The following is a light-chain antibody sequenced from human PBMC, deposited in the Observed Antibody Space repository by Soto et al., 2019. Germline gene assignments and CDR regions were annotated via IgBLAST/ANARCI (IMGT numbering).Light chain of an antibody. Sequence: DIQMTQSPSSVSAAVGERVTITCRASQVMSSWLAWYQQKPGKAPKLLIFAASTLQSGVPSRFSGSGYRTDFTLTITSLQPEDIGTYYCQQTDTLPSTFGQGTRLEIK. CDR2: AAS. J-gene: IGKJ5*01. CDR1: QVMSSW. CDR3: QQTDTLPST. V-gene: IGKV1D-12*01.